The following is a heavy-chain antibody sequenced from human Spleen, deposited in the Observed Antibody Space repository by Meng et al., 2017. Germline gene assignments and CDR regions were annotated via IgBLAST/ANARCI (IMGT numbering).Heavy chain of an antibody. D-gene: IGHD3-16*01. CDR1: GGSVSGYY. J-gene: IGHJ5*02. CDR3: ASPGIRGIGGLDRWFDP. V-gene: IGHV4-34*01. Sequence: QGQLQQWGAGLLKSLETLSLTCAVYGGSVSGYYWSWIRQPPGKRLEWIGEINHRGSTSYNPSLRSRVIISGDTSKHQFSLKLSSVTAADTAVYYCASPGIRGIGGLDRWFDPWGQGILVTVSS. CDR2: INHRGST.